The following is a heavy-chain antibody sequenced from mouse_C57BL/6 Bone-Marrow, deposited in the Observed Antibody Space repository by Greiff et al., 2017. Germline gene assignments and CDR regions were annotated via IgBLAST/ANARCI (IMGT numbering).Heavy chain of an antibody. CDR1: GYTFTDYY. Sequence: VQLQQSGPELVKPGASVKISCKASGYTFTDYYMNWVKQSHGQSLEWIGDINPNNGGTSYNQKFKGKATLTVDKSSSTADLQLRSLTSEDSAVDYCARRTMIRSYFDYWGQGNTLTVSS. V-gene: IGHV1-26*01. J-gene: IGHJ2*01. D-gene: IGHD2-4*01. CDR2: INPNNGGT. CDR3: ARRTMIRSYFDY.